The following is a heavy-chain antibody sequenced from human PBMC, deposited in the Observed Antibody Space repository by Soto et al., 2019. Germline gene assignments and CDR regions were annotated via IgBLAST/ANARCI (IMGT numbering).Heavy chain of an antibody. D-gene: IGHD5-12*01. Sequence: GESLKISCKGFGYTLTDYCIAWVRQMPGKGLECMGIIYPRDSDTRYSPSFQGQVTISADKSTSTAYLQWSNLKASDTAIYYCTRLGSGYYFGDYWGQGSLVPVSA. J-gene: IGHJ4*02. CDR2: IYPRDSDT. V-gene: IGHV5-51*01. CDR1: GYTLTDYC. CDR3: TRLGSGYYFGDY.